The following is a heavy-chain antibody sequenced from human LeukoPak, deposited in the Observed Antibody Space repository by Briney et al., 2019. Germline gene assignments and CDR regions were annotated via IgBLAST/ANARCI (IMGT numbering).Heavy chain of an antibody. Sequence: PETLSLTCAVYGGSFSGYYWSWIRQPPGKGLEWIGEINHSGSTNYNPSLKSRVTISVDTSKNQFSLKLSSVTAADTAVYYCARALSPYYYYYGMDVWGQGTTVTVSS. CDR2: INHSGST. V-gene: IGHV4-34*01. J-gene: IGHJ6*02. CDR3: ARALSPYYYYYGMDV. D-gene: IGHD2-2*01. CDR1: GGSFSGYY.